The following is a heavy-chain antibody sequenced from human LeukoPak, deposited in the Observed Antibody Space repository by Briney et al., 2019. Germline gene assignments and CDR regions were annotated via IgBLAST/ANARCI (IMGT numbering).Heavy chain of an antibody. CDR3: AKRGHYSINWYHYFDY. J-gene: IGHJ4*02. CDR2: ISISGGST. Sequence: PGGSLRLSCAASGFAFSSFAMSWVRQAPGKGLEWVSAISISGGSTYYADSVKGRFTISRDNSKNTLFLQMNSLRPDDTAVYYCAKRGHYSINWYHYFDYWGQGTLVTVSS. V-gene: IGHV3-23*01. CDR1: GFAFSSFA. D-gene: IGHD6-13*01.